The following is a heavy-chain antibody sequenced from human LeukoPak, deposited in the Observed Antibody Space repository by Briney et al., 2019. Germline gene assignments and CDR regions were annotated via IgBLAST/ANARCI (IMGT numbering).Heavy chain of an antibody. CDR2: INHSGST. J-gene: IGHJ3*02. Sequence: SETLSLTCAVYGGSFSGYYWSWIRQPPGKGLEWIGEINHSGSTNYNPSIKSRVPISVETSKNQFSLNLTSVTAADTAVYYCARHSHRVGATYDAFDIWGQGTMVTVSS. CDR3: ARHSHRVGATYDAFDI. CDR1: GGSFSGYY. V-gene: IGHV4-34*01. D-gene: IGHD1-26*01.